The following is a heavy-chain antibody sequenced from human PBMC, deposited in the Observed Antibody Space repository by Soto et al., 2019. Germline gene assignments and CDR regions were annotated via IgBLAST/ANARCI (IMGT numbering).Heavy chain of an antibody. CDR3: ARDPREYYFDY. CDR2: ISSSGSTI. V-gene: IGHV3-11*01. Sequence: GGSLSLSCAASGFTFGDYYMSWIRQAPGKGLEWVSYISSSGSTIYYADSVKGRFTISRDNAKNSLYLQMNSLRAEDTAVYYCARDPREYYFDYWGQGTLVTVSS. CDR1: GFTFGDYY. J-gene: IGHJ4*02.